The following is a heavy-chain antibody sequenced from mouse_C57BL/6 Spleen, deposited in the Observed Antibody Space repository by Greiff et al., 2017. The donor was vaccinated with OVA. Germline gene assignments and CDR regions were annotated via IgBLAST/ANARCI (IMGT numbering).Heavy chain of an antibody. V-gene: IGHV5-9-1*02. CDR1: GFTFSSYA. CDR3: TRYRYDYDGGVFDY. Sequence: EVQLVESGEGLVKPGGSLKLSCAASGFTFSSYAMSWVRQTPEKRLEWVAYISSGGDYIYYADTVKGRFTISRDNARNTLYLQMSSLKSEDTAMYYCTRYRYDYDGGVFDYWGQGTTLTVSS. J-gene: IGHJ2*01. D-gene: IGHD2-4*01. CDR2: ISSGGDYI.